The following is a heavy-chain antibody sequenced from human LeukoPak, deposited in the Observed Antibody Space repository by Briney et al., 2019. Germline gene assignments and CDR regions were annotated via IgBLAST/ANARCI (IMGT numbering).Heavy chain of an antibody. CDR2: IYYSGST. CDR3: ARAVSYHFWSGYRGWFDP. CDR1: GGSISSSSYY. Sequence: SETLSLTCTVSGGSISSSSYYWGWIRQPPGKGLEWIGSIYYSGSTYYNPSLKSRVTISVDTSKNQFSLKLSSVTAADTAVYYCARAVSYHFWSGYRGWFDPWGQGTLVTVSS. J-gene: IGHJ5*02. D-gene: IGHD3-3*01. V-gene: IGHV4-39*07.